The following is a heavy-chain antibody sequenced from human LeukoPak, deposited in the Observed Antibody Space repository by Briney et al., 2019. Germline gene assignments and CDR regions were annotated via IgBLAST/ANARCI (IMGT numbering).Heavy chain of an antibody. V-gene: IGHV4-39*07. CDR3: ARTQQLYYYYYMDV. CDR2: IYYSGST. CDR1: GGSISSSSYY. D-gene: IGHD6-13*01. J-gene: IGHJ6*03. Sequence: SETLSLTCTVSGGSISSSSYYWGWIRQPPGKGLEWIGSIYYSGSTYYNPSLKSRVTISLDTSKNQFSLKLSSVTAADTAVYYCARTQQLYYYYYMDVWGKGTTVTISS.